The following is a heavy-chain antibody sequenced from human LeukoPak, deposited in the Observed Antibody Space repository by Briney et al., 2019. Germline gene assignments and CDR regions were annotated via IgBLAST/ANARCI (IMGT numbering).Heavy chain of an antibody. CDR3: ASTSSFWSAYTYYFDY. Sequence: GGSLRLSCAASGFIFSCYLMSWVRPAPGKGLEWAANKKQVGSEKYYVDSVKGRFTFSSDNAKNSLYLKMNSLRAEATAVYYCASTSSFWSAYTYYFDYWGQGTLVTVSS. CDR1: GFIFSCYL. CDR2: KKQVGSEK. D-gene: IGHD3-3*01. V-gene: IGHV3-7*01. J-gene: IGHJ4*02.